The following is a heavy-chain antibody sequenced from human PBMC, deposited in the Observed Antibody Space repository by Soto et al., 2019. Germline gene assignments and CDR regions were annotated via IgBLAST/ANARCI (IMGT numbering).Heavy chain of an antibody. CDR1: GGSFSGYY. J-gene: IGHJ5*02. CDR2: INHSGST. D-gene: IGHD3-10*01. CDR3: ALKTYYYGSGSQNWFDP. V-gene: IGHV4-34*01. Sequence: SETLSLTCAVYGGSFSGYYWSWIRQPPGKGLEWIGEINHSGSTNYNPSLKSRITISVDTSKNQFSLKLSSVTAADTAVYYCALKTYYYGSGSQNWFDPWGQGTLVTVS.